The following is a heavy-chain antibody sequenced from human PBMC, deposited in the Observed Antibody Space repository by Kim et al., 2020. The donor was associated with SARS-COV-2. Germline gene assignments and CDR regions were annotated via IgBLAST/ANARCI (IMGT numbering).Heavy chain of an antibody. CDR1: GYTLTELS. CDR2: FDPEDGET. D-gene: IGHD1-7*01. V-gene: IGHV1-24*01. J-gene: IGHJ4*02. Sequence: ASVKVSCKVSGYTLTELSMHWVRQAPGKGLEWMGGFDPEDGETIYAQKFQGRVTMTEDTSTDTSYMELSSLRSEDTAVYYCATDYNWNYALGYWGQGTLVTVSS. CDR3: ATDYNWNYALGY.